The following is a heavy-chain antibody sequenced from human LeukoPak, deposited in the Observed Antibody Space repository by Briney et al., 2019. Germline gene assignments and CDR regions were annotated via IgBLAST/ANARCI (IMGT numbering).Heavy chain of an antibody. V-gene: IGHV1-46*01. D-gene: IGHD1-1*01. J-gene: IGHJ4*02. Sequence: ASVKVSCKASGYTFTSYYMHWVRQAPGQGLEWMGIINPSGGSTSYAQKLQGRVTVTTDTSTSTAYMELRSLRSDDTAVYYCARAGGVEEYYFDYWGQGTLVTVSS. CDR1: GYTFTSYY. CDR3: ARAGGVEEYYFDY. CDR2: INPSGGST.